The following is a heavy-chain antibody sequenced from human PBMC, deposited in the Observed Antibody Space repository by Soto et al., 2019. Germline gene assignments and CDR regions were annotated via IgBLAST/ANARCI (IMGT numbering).Heavy chain of an antibody. CDR3: ARDREAAGYYYYYGMDV. Sequence: QVQLQESGPGLVKPSQTLSLTCTVSGGSISSGDYYWSWIRQPPGKGLEWIGYIYYSGSTYYNPSLTSRVTISVDTSKNQFSLKLSSVTAADTAVYYCARDREAAGYYYYYGMDVWGQGTTVTVSS. J-gene: IGHJ6*02. CDR1: GGSISSGDYY. V-gene: IGHV4-30-4*01. D-gene: IGHD6-25*01. CDR2: IYYSGST.